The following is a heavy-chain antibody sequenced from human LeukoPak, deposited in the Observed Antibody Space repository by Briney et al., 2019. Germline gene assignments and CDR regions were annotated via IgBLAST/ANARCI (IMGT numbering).Heavy chain of an antibody. J-gene: IGHJ5*02. D-gene: IGHD3-9*01. V-gene: IGHV4-34*01. CDR1: GGSFSGYY. CDR2: INHSGST. CDR3: ARGYYDILTGYFVTWFDP. Sequence: SETLSLTCAVYGGSFSGYYWSWIRQPPGKGLEWIGEINHSGSTNYNPSLKSRVTISVDTSKNQFSLKLSSVTAADTAVYYCARGYYDILTGYFVTWFDPWGQGTLVTVSS.